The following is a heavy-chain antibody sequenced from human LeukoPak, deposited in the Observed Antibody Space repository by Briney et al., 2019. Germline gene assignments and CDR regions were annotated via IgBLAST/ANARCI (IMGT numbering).Heavy chain of an antibody. V-gene: IGHV1-8*01. J-gene: IGHJ6*03. CDR1: GYTFTSYD. CDR2: MNPDSANT. D-gene: IGHD1-20*01. Sequence: GASVKVSCKASGYTFTSYDINWVRQATGQGLEWMAWMNPDSANTGYAQKFQDRVTLTRNTSISTAYMELSSLRSEDTAVYYCATNWKISYYYYMDVWGKGTTVTVSS. CDR3: ATNWKISYYYYMDV.